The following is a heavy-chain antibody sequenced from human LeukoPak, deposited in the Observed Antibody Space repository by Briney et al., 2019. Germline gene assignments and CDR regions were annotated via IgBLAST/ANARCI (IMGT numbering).Heavy chain of an antibody. CDR3: ARELPLTIYADERYMDV. V-gene: IGHV4-59*01. Sequence: PSETLSLTCTVSGGSINSYYWTWIRQPPGKGLEWIGHVYYSGSTRYSPSLQSRVTISIDTSKTQFSLKLTSVTAADTAVYYCARELPLTIYADERYMDVWGKGTTVTVSS. J-gene: IGHJ6*03. CDR1: GGSINSYY. CDR2: VYYSGST. D-gene: IGHD5-24*01.